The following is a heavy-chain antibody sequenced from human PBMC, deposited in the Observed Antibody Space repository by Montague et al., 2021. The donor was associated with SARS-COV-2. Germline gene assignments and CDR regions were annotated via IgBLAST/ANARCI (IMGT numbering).Heavy chain of an antibody. J-gene: IGHJ5*02. CDR3: ARDGYSSGWNGLHWFDP. CDR1: GGSFSGHY. Sequence: SETLSLTCAVYGGSFSGHYWSWIRQPAGKGLEWIGRIYTSGSTNYNPSLKSRVTISVDTSKNQFSLKLSSVTAADTAVYYCARDGYSSGWNGLHWFDPWGQGTLVTVSS. V-gene: IGHV4-4*07. CDR2: IYTSGST. D-gene: IGHD6-25*01.